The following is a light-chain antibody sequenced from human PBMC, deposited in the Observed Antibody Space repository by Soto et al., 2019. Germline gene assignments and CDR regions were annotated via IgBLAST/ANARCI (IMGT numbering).Light chain of an antibody. CDR2: YIS. CDR3: QQHNQWPIT. Sequence: EIMKTQTPATLSVSPGETASPSCRASQSAGNFLAWYQQKPGQAPRLLIYYISTRATGIPARFSGSGSGTEFTLTINSLQSEDSAVYYCQQHNQWPITFGQGTRLDI. J-gene: IGKJ5*01. V-gene: IGKV3D-15*01. CDR1: QSAGNF.